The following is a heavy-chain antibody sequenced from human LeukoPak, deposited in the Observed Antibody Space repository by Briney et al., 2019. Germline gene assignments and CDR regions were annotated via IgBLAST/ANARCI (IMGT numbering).Heavy chain of an antibody. Sequence: SETLSLTCTVSGGSISSSSYYWGWLRPPPGQGLEWIGSIYYSGSTYYNPSLKSRVTISVDTSKNQLSLKLSSVTAADTAVYYCARLGYSYYYYMDVWGKGTTVTVSS. J-gene: IGHJ6*03. CDR2: IYYSGST. CDR3: ARLGYSYYYYMDV. D-gene: IGHD3-22*01. V-gene: IGHV4-39*01. CDR1: GGSISSSSYY.